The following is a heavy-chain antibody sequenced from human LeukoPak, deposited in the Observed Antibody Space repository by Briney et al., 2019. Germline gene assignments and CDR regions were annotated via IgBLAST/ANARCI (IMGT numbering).Heavy chain of an antibody. V-gene: IGHV4-39*07. CDR2: IYYSGST. D-gene: IGHD2-15*01. CDR3: ARVRGGSWGINY. Sequence: SETLSLTCTVSGGSISSSSYFWGWIRQPPGRGLEWIGSIYYSGSTYYNPSLKSRLTISVDTSKNQFSLKLTSVTAADTAVYYCARVRGGSWGINYWGQGTPVTVS. J-gene: IGHJ4*02. CDR1: GGSISSSSYF.